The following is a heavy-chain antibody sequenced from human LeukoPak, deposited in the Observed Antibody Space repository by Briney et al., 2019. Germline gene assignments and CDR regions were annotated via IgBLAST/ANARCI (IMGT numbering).Heavy chain of an antibody. CDR1: GDSISSSNYY. CDR2: ISDSGNT. J-gene: IGHJ4*02. CDR3: ARLFRDHRGYFDY. Sequence: SETLSLTCTVSGDSISSSNYYWGWIRRPPGKGLEWVASISDSGNTYYTPSLRSRVTMSVDTSRNQLSLEPNSATAADTAVYYCARLFRDHRGYFDYWGQGTLVTVAS. D-gene: IGHD3-16*02. V-gene: IGHV4-39*01.